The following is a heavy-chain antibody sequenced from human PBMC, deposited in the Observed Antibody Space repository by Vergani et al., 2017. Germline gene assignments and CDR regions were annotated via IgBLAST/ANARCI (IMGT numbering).Heavy chain of an antibody. J-gene: IGHJ4*02. CDR1: LRTFSRYP. Sequence: QVQLVQSGAEVKKPGSSVKVSCKPSLRTFSRYPLLWVRPPPGQALVWLGGVIPSFGTAHYAQKFQGRVKITSDESTSTAYIERSSLRSEDTAVYYCARSMVTFEGLGYWGQGTLVTVSS. CDR3: ARSMVTFEGLGY. D-gene: IGHD5-18*01. CDR2: VIPSFGTA. V-gene: IGHV1-69*01.